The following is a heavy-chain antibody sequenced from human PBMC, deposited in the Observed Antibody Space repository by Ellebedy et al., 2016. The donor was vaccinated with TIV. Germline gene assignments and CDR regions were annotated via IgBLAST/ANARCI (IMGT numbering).Heavy chain of an antibody. CDR2: INAYNGKT. Sequence: ASVKVSXXATGYTFTTYGITWVRQAPGQGLEWMGWINAYNGKTNYAQNLQGRVTMTTDTSTTTAYMELRSLRSDDTAVYYCARGGQNYFDYWGQGTPVTVSS. V-gene: IGHV1-18*04. CDR3: ARGGQNYFDY. J-gene: IGHJ4*02. CDR1: GYTFTTYG.